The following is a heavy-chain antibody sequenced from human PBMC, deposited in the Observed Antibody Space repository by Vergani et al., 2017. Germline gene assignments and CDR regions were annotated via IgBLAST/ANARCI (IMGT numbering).Heavy chain of an antibody. Sequence: EVQLVESGGGLVQPGRSLRLSCAASGFTFDDYAMHWVRQAPGKGLEWVSGISWNSGSIGYADSVKGRFTISRDNAKHSLYLQMNSLRAEDTALYYCAKGYYDFWSGYYDYWGQGTLVTVSS. J-gene: IGHJ4*02. CDR2: ISWNSGSI. V-gene: IGHV3-9*01. CDR3: AKGYYDFWSGYYDY. CDR1: GFTFDDYA. D-gene: IGHD3-3*01.